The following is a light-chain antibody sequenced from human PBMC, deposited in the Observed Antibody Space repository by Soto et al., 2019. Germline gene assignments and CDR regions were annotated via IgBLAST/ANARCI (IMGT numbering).Light chain of an antibody. CDR3: CSYAGSDYV. J-gene: IGLJ1*01. V-gene: IGLV2-11*01. CDR2: DVS. CDR1: SSDVGGYNY. Sequence: QSALTQPRSVSGSPGQSVTISCTGTSSDVGGYNYVSWYQQHPGKAPKLMIYDVSKRPSGVPDRFSGSKSGNTASLTISGLQPEDEADYYCCSYAGSDYVFGTGTKLTVL.